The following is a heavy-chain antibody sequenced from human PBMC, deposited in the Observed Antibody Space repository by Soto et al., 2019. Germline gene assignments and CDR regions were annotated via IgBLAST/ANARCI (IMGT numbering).Heavy chain of an antibody. V-gene: IGHV3-48*01. CDR2: ISSSSSTI. CDR1: GFTFSSYS. Sequence: GGSLRLSCAASGFTFSSYSMNWVRQAPGKGLEWVSYISSSSSTIYYADSVKGRFTISRDNAKNSLYLKMNSLRAEDTAVYYCARAPRILLWFGELSYYYYMDVWGKGTTVTVSS. J-gene: IGHJ6*03. CDR3: ARAPRILLWFGELSYYYYMDV. D-gene: IGHD3-10*01.